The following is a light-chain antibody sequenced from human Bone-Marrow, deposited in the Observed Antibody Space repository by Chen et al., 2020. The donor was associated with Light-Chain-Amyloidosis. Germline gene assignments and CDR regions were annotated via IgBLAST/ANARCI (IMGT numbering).Light chain of an antibody. Sequence: HSVLTQPPSVSGAPGQRVTISCTGKSSNIGAGYDVHWYQQLPGAAPKLLIYGNGNRPSGVPERFSGFKSGTSASLAITGLLAEDEADYYCQSYDTSLSGSVFGGGTKLTVL. CDR1: SSNIGAGYD. CDR3: QSYDTSLSGSV. V-gene: IGLV1-40*01. CDR2: GNG. J-gene: IGLJ3*02.